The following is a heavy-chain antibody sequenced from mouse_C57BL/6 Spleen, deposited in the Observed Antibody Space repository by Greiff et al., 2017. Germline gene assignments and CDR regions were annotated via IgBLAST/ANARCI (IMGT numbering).Heavy chain of an antibody. CDR2: IHPSDSDT. Sequence: QVQLKQPGAELVKPGASVKVSCKASGYTFTSYWMHWVKQRPGQGLEWIVRIHPSDSDTNYNQKFKGKATLTVDKSSSTAYMQLSSLTSEDAAVDYCAMGYDYEGAWFAYWGQGTLVNGSA. D-gene: IGHD2-4*01. CDR3: AMGYDYEGAWFAY. V-gene: IGHV1-74*01. J-gene: IGHJ3*01. CDR1: GYTFTSYW.